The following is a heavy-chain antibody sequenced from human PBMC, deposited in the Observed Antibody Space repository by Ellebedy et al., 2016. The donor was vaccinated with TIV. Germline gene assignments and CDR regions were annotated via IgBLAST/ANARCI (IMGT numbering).Heavy chain of an antibody. Sequence: GESLKISCAASGFTFDDYAMHWVRQAPGKGLEWVSLISWDGGSTYYADSVKGRFTISRDNSKNSLYLQMNSLRAEDTALYYCAKDGGGYSYGLFDYWGQGTLVTVSS. CDR2: ISWDGGST. V-gene: IGHV3-43D*03. CDR1: GFTFDDYA. J-gene: IGHJ4*02. CDR3: AKDGGGYSYGLFDY. D-gene: IGHD5-18*01.